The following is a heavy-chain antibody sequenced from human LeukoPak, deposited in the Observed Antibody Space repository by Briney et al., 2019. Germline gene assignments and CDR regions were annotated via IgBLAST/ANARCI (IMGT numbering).Heavy chain of an antibody. D-gene: IGHD6-19*01. V-gene: IGHV5-51*01. J-gene: IGHJ4*02. CDR1: GYSFTSYW. Sequence: GESLKISCKGSGYSFTSYWIAWVRQMPGKGLEWMGIIYPGESETRYSPSFQGQVSISADKSIRTAYLQWSSLKASDTAMYYCARRGSGCVAFDYWGQGTLVTVSS. CDR3: ARRGSGCVAFDY. CDR2: IYPGESET.